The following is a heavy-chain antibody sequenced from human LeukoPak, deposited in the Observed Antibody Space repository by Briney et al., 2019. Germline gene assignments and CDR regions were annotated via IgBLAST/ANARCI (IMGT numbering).Heavy chain of an antibody. CDR1: GFTSSSCA. CDR3: ARVYGDYVVDY. V-gene: IGHV3-30-3*01. Sequence: PGGSLRLSCAASGFTSSSCAMHWVRQAPGKGLEWVAVISSDGSNKFYSDSVKGRFTISRDNSKNTLYLQMNSLRVEDTAVYYCARVYGDYVVDYWGQGTLVTVSS. CDR2: ISSDGSNK. J-gene: IGHJ4*02. D-gene: IGHD4-17*01.